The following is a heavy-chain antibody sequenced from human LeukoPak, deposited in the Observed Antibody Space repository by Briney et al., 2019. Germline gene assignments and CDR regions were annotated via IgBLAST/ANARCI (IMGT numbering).Heavy chain of an antibody. Sequence: PSETLSLTCAVSGGSISSGSYYWSWIRQPPGKGLEWIGEINHSGSTNYNPSLKSRVTISVDTSKTQFSLKLSSVTAADTAVYYCAEYNWNYGYWGQGTLVTVSS. V-gene: IGHV4-39*01. D-gene: IGHD1-7*01. J-gene: IGHJ4*02. CDR3: AEYNWNYGY. CDR1: GGSISSGSYY. CDR2: INHSGST.